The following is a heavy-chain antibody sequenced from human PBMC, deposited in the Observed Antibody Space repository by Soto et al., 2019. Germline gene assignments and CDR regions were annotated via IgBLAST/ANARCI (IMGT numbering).Heavy chain of an antibody. Sequence: QVQLVQSGAEVKKPGSSVKVSCKASGGSFTSLIITWVRQAPGQGLEWMGRIIPVLGVEYYAQKFQGRVTIIAEKSTTTAYMELTSLTSEDTAVYYCAKAPNPGSATTSSYGMDVWGRGTTVTVSS. CDR3: AKAPNPGSATTSSYGMDV. D-gene: IGHD1-26*01. CDR1: GGSFTSLI. V-gene: IGHV1-69*04. CDR2: IIPVLGVE. J-gene: IGHJ6*02.